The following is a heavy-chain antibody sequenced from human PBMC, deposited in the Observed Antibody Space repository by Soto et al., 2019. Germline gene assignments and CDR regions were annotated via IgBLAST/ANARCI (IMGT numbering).Heavy chain of an antibody. D-gene: IGHD3-10*01. CDR2: IKQDGSEK. J-gene: IGHJ4*02. CDR3: ARDVGYGSGSYYGPGIDY. Sequence: QPGGSLRLSCAASGFTFSSYWMSWVRQAPGKGLEWVANIKQDGSEKYYVDSVKGRFTISRDNAKNSLYLQMNSLRAEDTAVYYCARDVGYGSGSYYGPGIDYWGQGTLVTVSS. V-gene: IGHV3-7*01. CDR1: GFTFSSYW.